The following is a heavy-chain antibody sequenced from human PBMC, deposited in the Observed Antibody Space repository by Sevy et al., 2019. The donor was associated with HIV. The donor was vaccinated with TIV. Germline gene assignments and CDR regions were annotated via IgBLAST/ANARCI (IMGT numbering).Heavy chain of an antibody. CDR2: INPKSGDT. D-gene: IGHD5-18*01. J-gene: IGHJ4*02. V-gene: IGHV1-2*02. CDR1: GYTFTGQY. CDR3: SRDLRLRGYSYGCFDY. Sequence: ASVKVSCKASGYTFTGQYIHWVRQAPGQGLEWMGWINPKSGDTNYAQEFQGRVTMTRDTSITTAYMELSGLKSDDTAVYYCSRDLRLRGYSYGCFDYWGQGSLVTVSS.